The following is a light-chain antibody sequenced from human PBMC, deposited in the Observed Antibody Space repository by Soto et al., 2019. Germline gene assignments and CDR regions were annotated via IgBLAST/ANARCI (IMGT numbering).Light chain of an antibody. Sequence: QSVLTQPASVSGSPGQSITISCTGTSSDVGGYNYVSWYQQQAGKAPKLIIHEVSNRPSGVSNRFSGSKSGNTASLTISGLQAEDEADYYCDSYTSSRAYVFGIGTRSQS. V-gene: IGLV2-14*01. J-gene: IGLJ1*01. CDR2: EVS. CDR1: SSDVGGYNY. CDR3: DSYTSSRAYV.